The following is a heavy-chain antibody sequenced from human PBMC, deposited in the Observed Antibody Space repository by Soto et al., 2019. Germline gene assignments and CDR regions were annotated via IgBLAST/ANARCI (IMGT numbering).Heavy chain of an antibody. CDR3: ARAHSMMILDRFDP. V-gene: IGHV3-33*01. D-gene: IGHD3-16*01. CDR2: IWFDGSKK. Sequence: GGSLILSCAASGFKFRNYAIHWVRQAPGKGLEWLAVIWFDGSKKYYADSVKGRFTISRDNSKNTVYLDMNSLTADDSGVFYCARAHSMMILDRFDPWGHGTLVTVSS. J-gene: IGHJ5*02. CDR1: GFKFRNYA.